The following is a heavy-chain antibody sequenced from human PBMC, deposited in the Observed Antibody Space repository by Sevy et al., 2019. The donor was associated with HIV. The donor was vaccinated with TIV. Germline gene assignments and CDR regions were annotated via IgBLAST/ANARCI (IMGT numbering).Heavy chain of an antibody. CDR2: IWDDGSNK. D-gene: IGHD6-13*01. Sequence: GGSLRLSCAASGFTFSSYGMHWVRQAPGKGLEWVAVIWDDGSNKYYADSVKGRFTISRDNSKNTLYLQMNSLRAEDTVFYYCEREYSSSWYSRAFDIWGQGTMVTVSS. CDR3: EREYSSSWYSRAFDI. J-gene: IGHJ3*02. V-gene: IGHV3-33*01. CDR1: GFTFSSYG.